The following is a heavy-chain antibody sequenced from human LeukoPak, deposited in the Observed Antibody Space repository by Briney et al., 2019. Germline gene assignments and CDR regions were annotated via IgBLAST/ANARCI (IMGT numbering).Heavy chain of an antibody. CDR3: ARVAAWDSSGYLFDY. CDR2: INSDGSST. CDR1: GVTFSSYW. D-gene: IGHD3-22*01. Sequence: GGSLRLSCAASGVTFSSYWMHWVRQAPGKGLVGVSRINSDGSSTSYADSVKGRFTISRENAKNTLYLQMNSLSAEDTAVYYCARVAAWDSSGYLFDYWGQGTLVTVSA. J-gene: IGHJ4*02. V-gene: IGHV3-74*01.